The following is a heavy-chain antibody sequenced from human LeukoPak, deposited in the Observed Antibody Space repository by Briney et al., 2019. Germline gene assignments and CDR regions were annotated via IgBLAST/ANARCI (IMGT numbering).Heavy chain of an antibody. J-gene: IGHJ4*02. D-gene: IGHD2-21*01. CDR1: GFTFSSYS. CDR2: ISSSSTYI. V-gene: IGHV3-21*01. CDR3: ANDPQIYSDF. Sequence: GGSLRLSCAASGFTFSSYSMNWVRQAPGKGLEWVSSISSSSTYIYYADSVKGRFTISRDNAKNSLYLQMNSLRAEDTAVYYFANDPQIYSDFWGQGTLVTVSS.